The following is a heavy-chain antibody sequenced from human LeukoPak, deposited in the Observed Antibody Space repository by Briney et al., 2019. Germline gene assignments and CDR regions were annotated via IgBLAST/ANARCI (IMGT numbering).Heavy chain of an antibody. Sequence: GGSLRLSCAASGFTFSTYGIHWVRQAPGKGLEWVAVISNDGGNKYYADSVKGRFTISRDNSKNTLYLQMNSLRAEDTAVYYCAKDKTTYYHYYGMDIWGQGTTVTVSS. CDR1: GFTFSTYG. CDR2: ISNDGGNK. J-gene: IGHJ6*02. D-gene: IGHD4-11*01. CDR3: AKDKTTYYHYYGMDI. V-gene: IGHV3-30*18.